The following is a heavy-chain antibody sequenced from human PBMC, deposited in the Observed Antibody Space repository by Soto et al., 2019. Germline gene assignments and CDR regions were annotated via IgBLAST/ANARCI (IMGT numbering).Heavy chain of an antibody. CDR2: IIPVFGRA. J-gene: IGHJ4*02. D-gene: IGHD3-3*01. Sequence: QVQPVQSGAEVKKPGSSVKVSCKASGGTFSKYAISWVRQAPGQGIEWIGGIIPVFGRANYGQKFQGRVTITADDSTSTAYMELSGLRAEDTAVYYGASPRFWSKLDPGPFDYWGQGTLVTVSS. CDR1: GGTFSKYA. V-gene: IGHV1-69*01. CDR3: ASPRFWSKLDPGPFDY.